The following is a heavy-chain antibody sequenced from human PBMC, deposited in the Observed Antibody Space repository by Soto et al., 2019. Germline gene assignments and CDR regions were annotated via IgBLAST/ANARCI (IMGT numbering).Heavy chain of an antibody. D-gene: IGHD6-6*01. Sequence: SETLSLTCTVSGGSISSYYWSWIRQPPGKGLEWIGYIYYSGSTNYNPSLKSRVTISVDTSKNQFSLKLSSVTAADTAVYYCARRSPVYSRAAGSWFDPWGQGTLVTVSS. CDR3: ARRSPVYSRAAGSWFDP. CDR1: GGSISSYY. J-gene: IGHJ5*02. V-gene: IGHV4-59*08. CDR2: IYYSGST.